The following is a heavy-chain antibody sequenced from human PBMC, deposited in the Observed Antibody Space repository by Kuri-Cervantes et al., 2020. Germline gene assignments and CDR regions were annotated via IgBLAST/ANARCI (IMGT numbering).Heavy chain of an antibody. D-gene: IGHD6-25*01. CDR3: GRGGGYPSF. CDR2: IKQDGGQK. V-gene: IGHV3-7*01. Sequence: GGSLRLSCAASGFTFSRYWMSWVRQAPGKGLEWVTSIKQDGGQKYYLDSVKGRFTISKDNARNSLYLQMSSLRAEDTAVYYCGRGGGYPSFWGQGTLVTVSS. J-gene: IGHJ4*02. CDR1: GFTFSRYW.